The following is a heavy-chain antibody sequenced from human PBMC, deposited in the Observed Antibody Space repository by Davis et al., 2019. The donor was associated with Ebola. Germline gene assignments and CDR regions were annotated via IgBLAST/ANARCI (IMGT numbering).Heavy chain of an antibody. CDR3: TRTVAGRNFYYGMDV. Sequence: GGSLRLSCAASGFVFRNYVMSWFRQSPGKGLEWVGFIRSEAYGGTTDYGASVKGRFTISRDDSKRIAYLQMSRLTIEDTAVYYCTRTVAGRNFYYGMDVWGKGTTVTVSS. CDR1: GFVFRNYV. V-gene: IGHV3-49*03. CDR2: IRSEAYGGTT. D-gene: IGHD6-19*01. J-gene: IGHJ6*04.